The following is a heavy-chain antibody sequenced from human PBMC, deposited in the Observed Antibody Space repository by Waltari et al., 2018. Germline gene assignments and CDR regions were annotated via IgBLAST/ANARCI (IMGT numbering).Heavy chain of an antibody. D-gene: IGHD3-3*01. V-gene: IGHV1-2*06. Sequence: QVQLVQSGAEVKKPGASVKVSCKASGYTFTGYYMHWVRQAPGQGLEWMGRINPNSGGTNYAQKFQGRVTMTRDTSISTAYMELSRLRSDDTAVYYCTTGDLGAYDYFPDYYYYYMDVWGKGTTVTVSS. CDR2: INPNSGGT. CDR1: GYTFTGYY. J-gene: IGHJ6*03. CDR3: TTGDLGAYDYFPDYYYYYMDV.